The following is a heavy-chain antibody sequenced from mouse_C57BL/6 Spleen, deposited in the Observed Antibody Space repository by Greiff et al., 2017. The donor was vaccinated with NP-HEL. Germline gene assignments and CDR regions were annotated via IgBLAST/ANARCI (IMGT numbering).Heavy chain of an antibody. CDR3: ARSITTVVARYYFDD. J-gene: IGHJ2*01. V-gene: IGHV5-4*01. D-gene: IGHD1-1*01. CDR2: ISDGGSYT. Sequence: EVQRVESGGGLVKPGGSLKLSCAASGFTFSSYAMSWVRQTPEKRLEWVATISDGGSYTYYPDNVKGRFTISRDNAKNNLYLQMSHLKSEDTAMYYCARSITTVVARYYFDDWGQGTTLTVSS. CDR1: GFTFSSYA.